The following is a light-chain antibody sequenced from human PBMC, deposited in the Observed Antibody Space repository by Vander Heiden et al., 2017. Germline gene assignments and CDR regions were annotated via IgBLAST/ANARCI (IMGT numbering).Light chain of an antibody. CDR2: DVT. V-gene: IGLV2-11*01. CDR1: STDVVGYNN. Sequence: QSALTQPRSVSGSPGPSVTISCTGTSTDVVGYNNVSCHQQHPAKAPKLMIYDVTKRPSGVPDRFSGSKSGNTASLTISGLQAEDEADYDCCSYAGSHTSLYVFGTGTKVTVL. CDR3: CSYAGSHTSLYV. J-gene: IGLJ1*01.